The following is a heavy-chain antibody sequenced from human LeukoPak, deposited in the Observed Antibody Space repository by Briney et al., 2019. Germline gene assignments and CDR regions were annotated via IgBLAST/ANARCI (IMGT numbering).Heavy chain of an antibody. CDR1: GGTFSSYA. Sequence: SVKVSCKASGGTFSSYAISWVRQAPGQGLEWMGGIIPIFGTANYAQKFQGRVTITADESTSTAYMELSSLRSEDTAVYYCASSPRGGYYNGMDVWGQGTTVTVSS. V-gene: IGHV1-69*13. D-gene: IGHD3-10*01. J-gene: IGHJ6*02. CDR3: ASSPRGGYYNGMDV. CDR2: IIPIFGTA.